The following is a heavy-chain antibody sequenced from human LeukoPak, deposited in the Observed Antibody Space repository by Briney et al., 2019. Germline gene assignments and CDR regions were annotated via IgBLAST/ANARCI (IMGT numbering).Heavy chain of an antibody. Sequence: SETLSLTCAVYGGSFSGYDWTWIRQPPGKGLEWIGSIYYSGSTYYNPSLKSRVTISVDTSKNQFSLKLSSVTAADTAVYYCARGGYGGYGLDYWGQGTLVTVSS. J-gene: IGHJ4*02. D-gene: IGHD5-12*01. V-gene: IGHV4-34*01. CDR1: GGSFSGYD. CDR2: IYYSGST. CDR3: ARGGYGGYGLDY.